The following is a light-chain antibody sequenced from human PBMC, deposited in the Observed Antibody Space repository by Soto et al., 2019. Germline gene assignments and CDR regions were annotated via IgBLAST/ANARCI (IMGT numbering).Light chain of an antibody. CDR1: QSVSSSY. V-gene: IGKV3-20*01. CDR2: DAS. CDR3: QEYGSSRT. J-gene: IGKJ1*01. Sequence: EIVLTQSPGTVSLSPGERATLSCRTSQSVSSSYLAWYQQKPGQAPRPLIYDASSRATGIPDRFSGSGSGTDFTLTISRLEPEDFAVYYCQEYGSSRTFGQGTKV.